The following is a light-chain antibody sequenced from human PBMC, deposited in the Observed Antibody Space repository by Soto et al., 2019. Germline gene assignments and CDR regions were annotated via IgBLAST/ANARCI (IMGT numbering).Light chain of an antibody. CDR1: SSDVGGYNY. CDR2: DVS. CDR3: SSYTSISTSDYV. V-gene: IGLV2-14*01. J-gene: IGLJ1*01. Sequence: QSALTQPASVSGSPGQSLTISCTGTSSDVGGYNYVSWYQQHPGKAPKLMIYDVSNRPSGVSNRFSGSKSGNTASLTISGLQADDEADYYCSSYTSISTSDYVFGTGTKLTVL.